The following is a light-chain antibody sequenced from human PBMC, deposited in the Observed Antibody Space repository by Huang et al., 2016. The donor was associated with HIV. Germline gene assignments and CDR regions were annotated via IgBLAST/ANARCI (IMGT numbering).Light chain of an antibody. V-gene: IGKV1-9*01. CDR3: QQLDSYPVT. CDR1: QGISHY. CDR2: AAS. Sequence: IQLTQSPSSLSASVGDRVTITCRASQGISHYLAWYQQQPGKAPTLLIYAASTLYTGVPSRFSGSGTGTDFTLTISSLQPEDCAAYYCQQLDSYPVTFGGGTKVDIK. J-gene: IGKJ4*01.